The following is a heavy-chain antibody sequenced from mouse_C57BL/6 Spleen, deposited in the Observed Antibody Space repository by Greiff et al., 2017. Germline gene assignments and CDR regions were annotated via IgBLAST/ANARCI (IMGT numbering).Heavy chain of an antibody. Sequence: VQLQQSGAELVRPGTSVKVSCKASGYAFTNYLIEWVKQRPGQGLEWIGVINPGGGGTNYNEKFKGKATLTADKSSSTAYMQLSSLTSEDSAVYVCARSGQYYFDYWGQGTTLTVSS. CDR1: GYAFTNYL. CDR3: ARSGQYYFDY. J-gene: IGHJ2*01. V-gene: IGHV1-54*01. CDR2: INPGGGGT.